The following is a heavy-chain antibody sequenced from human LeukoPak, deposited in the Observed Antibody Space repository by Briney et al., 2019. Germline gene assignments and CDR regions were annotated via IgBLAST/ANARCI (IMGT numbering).Heavy chain of an antibody. Sequence: SETLSLTCTVSGGSISSYYWSWIRQPPGKGLEWIGSIYYSGSTYYNPSLKSRVTISVDTSKNQFSLKLSSVTAADTAVYYCARGRTMIVVVTSYHDAFDIWGQGTMVTVSS. V-gene: IGHV4-59*01. J-gene: IGHJ3*02. D-gene: IGHD3-22*01. CDR3: ARGRTMIVVVTSYHDAFDI. CDR1: GGSISSYY. CDR2: IYYSGST.